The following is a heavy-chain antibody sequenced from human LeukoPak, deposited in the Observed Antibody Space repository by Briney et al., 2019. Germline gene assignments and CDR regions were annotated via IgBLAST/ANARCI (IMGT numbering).Heavy chain of an antibody. D-gene: IGHD1-26*01. J-gene: IGHJ4*02. V-gene: IGHV3-48*01. CDR1: GFTFSSYS. Sequence: GGSLRLSCAASGFTFSSYSMNWVRQAPGEGLEWVSYISSSSSTIYYADSVKGRFTISRDNAKNSLYLQMNSLRAEDTAVYYCASWSGSYFPGYWGQGTLVTVSS. CDR3: ASWSGSYFPGY. CDR2: ISSSSSTI.